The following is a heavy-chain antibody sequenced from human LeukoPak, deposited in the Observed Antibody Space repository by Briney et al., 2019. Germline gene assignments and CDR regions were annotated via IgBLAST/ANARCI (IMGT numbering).Heavy chain of an antibody. CDR2: IYYSGST. CDR3: ARSGTVGAMPV. V-gene: IGHV4-59*08. Sequence: PSETLSLTRTVSRGSPSNYNCSWIRRPPGRGVEWIGYIYYSGSTNYNPSLKSRVTISVDTSKNQFSLKLSSVTAADTAVYYCARSGTVGAMPVWGQGTLVTVSS. D-gene: IGHD1-26*01. CDR1: RGSPSNYN. J-gene: IGHJ4*02.